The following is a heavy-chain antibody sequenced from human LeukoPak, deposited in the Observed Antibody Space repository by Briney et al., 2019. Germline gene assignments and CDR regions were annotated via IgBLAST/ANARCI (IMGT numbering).Heavy chain of an antibody. CDR1: GYTFTGYY. D-gene: IGHD6-13*01. CDR3: ARGLEDSSSWFFLNWFDP. CDR2: INPNSGGT. V-gene: IGHV1-2*02. J-gene: IGHJ5*02. Sequence: GASVKVSCKASGYTFTGYYMHWVRQAPGQGLEWMGWINPNSGGTNYAQKFQGRVTMTRDTSISTAYMELSRLRSDDTAVYYCARGLEDSSSWFFLNWFDPWGQGTLVTVSS.